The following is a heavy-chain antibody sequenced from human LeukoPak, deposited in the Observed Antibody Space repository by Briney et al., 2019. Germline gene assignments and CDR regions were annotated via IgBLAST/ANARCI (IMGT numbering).Heavy chain of an antibody. J-gene: IGHJ5*02. V-gene: IGHV1-18*01. Sequence: ASVKVSCKASGYTFTRYGITWVRQAPGQGPEWMGWISAYNGNTKYAQKLQGRVTMTTDTSTSTAYVELRSLTSDDTAVYYCAGEIAVAGGNWFDPWGQGTPVTVSS. CDR1: GYTFTRYG. CDR3: AGEIAVAGGNWFDP. D-gene: IGHD6-19*01. CDR2: ISAYNGNT.